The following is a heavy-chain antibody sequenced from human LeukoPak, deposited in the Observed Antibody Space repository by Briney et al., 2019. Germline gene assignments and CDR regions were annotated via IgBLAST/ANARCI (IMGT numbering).Heavy chain of an antibody. Sequence: PGGSLRLSCAASGFTFDDYAMHWVRQAPGKGLEWVSGISWNRGSIGYADSVKGRFTISRANAKSSLYLQMNSLRTEDMAFYYCAKAAGATYNYMDVWGNGTTVTVSS. CDR1: GFTFDDYA. CDR2: ISWNRGSI. D-gene: IGHD1-26*01. V-gene: IGHV3-9*03. J-gene: IGHJ6*03. CDR3: AKAAGATYNYMDV.